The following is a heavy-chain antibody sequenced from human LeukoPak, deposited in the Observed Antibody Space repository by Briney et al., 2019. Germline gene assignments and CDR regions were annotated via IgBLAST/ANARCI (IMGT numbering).Heavy chain of an antibody. V-gene: IGHV3-30*14. J-gene: IGHJ4*02. Sequence: PGRSLRLSCAASGFTFSSYAMHWVRQAPGKGLEWVAVISYDGSNKYYADSVKGRFTISRDNSKNTLYFQMNSLRAEDTAVYYCASTPPRYLGYFDYWGQGTLVTVSS. CDR1: GFTFSSYA. CDR2: ISYDGSNK. CDR3: ASTPPRYLGYFDY. D-gene: IGHD3-9*01.